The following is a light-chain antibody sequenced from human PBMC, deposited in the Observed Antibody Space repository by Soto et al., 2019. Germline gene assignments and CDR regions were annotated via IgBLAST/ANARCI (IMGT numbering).Light chain of an antibody. V-gene: IGKV3-20*01. CDR3: HQYGSSP. CDR1: QSVSSSY. Sequence: EIVFTQSPGTLSLSPGERATLSCRASQSVSSSYLAWYQQKPGQAPRLLIYGASSRDTGIPDRFSGSASGTAFTLTISRLECEDFAVYYCHQYGSSPFGGGTKEEIK. J-gene: IGKJ4*01. CDR2: GAS.